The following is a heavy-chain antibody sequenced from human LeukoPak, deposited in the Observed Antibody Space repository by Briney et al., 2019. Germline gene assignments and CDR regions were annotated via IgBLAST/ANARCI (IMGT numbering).Heavy chain of an antibody. CDR2: IIPIFGTA. CDR1: GGTFSSYA. V-gene: IGHV1-69*01. Sequence: SVKVSCKASGGTFSSYAISWVRQAPGQGLEWMGGIIPIFGTANYAQKFHGRVTITADESTSTAYMELSSLRSEDTAVYYCARALGYCSSTSCYPDDYWGQGTLVTVSS. CDR3: ARALGYCSSTSCYPDDY. J-gene: IGHJ4*02. D-gene: IGHD2-2*01.